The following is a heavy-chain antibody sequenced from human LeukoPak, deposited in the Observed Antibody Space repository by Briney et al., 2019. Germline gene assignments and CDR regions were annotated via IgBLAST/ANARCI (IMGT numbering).Heavy chain of an antibody. Sequence: ASVKVSCKASGYTFTSYAMHWVRQAPGQRLEWMGWINAGNGNTKYSQKFQGRVTITRDTSASTAYMELSSLRSEDTAVYYCARGDEPDLYCSSTSCYIDYWGQGTLVTVSS. V-gene: IGHV1-3*01. CDR3: ARGDEPDLYCSSTSCYIDY. CDR1: GYTFTSYA. J-gene: IGHJ4*02. D-gene: IGHD2-2*02. CDR2: INAGNGNT.